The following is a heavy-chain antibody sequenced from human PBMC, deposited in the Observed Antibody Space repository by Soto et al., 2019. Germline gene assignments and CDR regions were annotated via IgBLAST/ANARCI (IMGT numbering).Heavy chain of an antibody. CDR2: INAGNGNT. Sequence: ASVKVSCEASGDSFTSYAMHWVRQAPGQRLEWMGWINAGNGNTKYSQKFQGRVTITRDTSASTAYMELSSLRSEDTAVYYCARDLGGWPDYWGQGTLVTSPQ. J-gene: IGHJ4*02. CDR1: GDSFTSYA. D-gene: IGHD2-15*01. CDR3: ARDLGGWPDY. V-gene: IGHV1-3*01.